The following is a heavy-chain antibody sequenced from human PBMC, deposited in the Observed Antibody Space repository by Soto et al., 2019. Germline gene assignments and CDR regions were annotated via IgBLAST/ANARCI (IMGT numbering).Heavy chain of an antibody. CDR2: IIPFLGTA. CDR1: GGTFSNYG. V-gene: IGHV1-69*12. J-gene: IGHJ2*01. CDR3: XXXWXXXXFXX. Sequence: QVQLVQSGAEVKKPGSSVKVSCKASGGTFSNYGISWVRQAPGQGLEWMGGIIPFLGTANYAQNFQGRVTITADESTNTAXMEXXXLRXXXTAXXXXXXXWXXXXFXXWGRGTLVIVSS.